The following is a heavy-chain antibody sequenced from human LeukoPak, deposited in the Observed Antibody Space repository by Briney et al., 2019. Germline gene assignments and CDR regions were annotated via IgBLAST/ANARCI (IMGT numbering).Heavy chain of an antibody. J-gene: IGHJ4*02. D-gene: IGHD6-13*01. V-gene: IGHV3-30*18. CDR3: AKESSSWYGEYFDY. CDR2: ISYDGSNK. Sequence: GGSLRLSCAASGFTFSSYGMHWVRQAPGKGLEWVAVISYDGSNKYYADSVKGRFTISRDNSKNTLYLQMNSLRAEDTAVYYCAKESSSWYGEYFDYWGQGTLVTVSS. CDR1: GFTFSSYG.